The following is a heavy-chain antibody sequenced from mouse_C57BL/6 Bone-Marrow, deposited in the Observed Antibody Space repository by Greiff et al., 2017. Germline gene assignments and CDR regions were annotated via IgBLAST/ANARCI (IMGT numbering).Heavy chain of an antibody. CDR2: ILPGSGST. D-gene: IGHD3-2*02. Sequence: VMLVESGAELMMPGASVKLSCKATGYTFTGYWIEWVKQRPGHGLEWIGEILPGSGSTNYNEKFKGKATFTADTSSNTAYMQLSSLTMEDSAIYDCARTGLRLPCAYWGQGTLVTVSA. CDR3: ARTGLRLPCAY. V-gene: IGHV1-9*01. CDR1: GYTFTGYW. J-gene: IGHJ3*01.